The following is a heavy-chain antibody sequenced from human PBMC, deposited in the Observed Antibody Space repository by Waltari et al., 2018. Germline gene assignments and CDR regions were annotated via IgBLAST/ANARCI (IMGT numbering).Heavy chain of an antibody. J-gene: IGHJ4*02. V-gene: IGHV3-21*01. D-gene: IGHD3-10*01. CDR2: ISISSGYI. CDR3: ARPQGKNYYGSDY. CDR1: GFTFSSYS. Sequence: EVQLVESGGGLVKPGGSLRLSCAASGFTFSSYSMNWVRQAPGMVVDGAASISISSGYINYADSVKGRFTLSRDNAKNSLYLQMNRLRAEDTAVYYCARPQGKNYYGSDYWGQGTLVTVSS.